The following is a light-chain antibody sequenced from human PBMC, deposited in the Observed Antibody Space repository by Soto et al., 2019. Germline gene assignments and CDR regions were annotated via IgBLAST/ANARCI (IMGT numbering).Light chain of an antibody. CDR2: DVT. V-gene: IGLV2-11*01. Sequence: QSVLTQPPSASGTPGQRVTISCTGTSSDVGGYNYVSWYQHHPGKAPKLMIYDVTKRPSGVRDRFSASKSGNTASLTISGLQAEDEADYYCCSYAGSYTYVFGTGTKGTVL. CDR3: CSYAGSYTYV. CDR1: SSDVGGYNY. J-gene: IGLJ1*01.